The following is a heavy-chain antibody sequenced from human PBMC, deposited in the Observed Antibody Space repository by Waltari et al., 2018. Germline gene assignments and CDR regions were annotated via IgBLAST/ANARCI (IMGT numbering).Heavy chain of an antibody. V-gene: IGHV3-7*01. J-gene: IGHJ4*02. CDR2: IRTDGSET. CDR1: GFTFSSSW. D-gene: IGHD6-13*01. CDR3: AIGGVETSWYWRY. Sequence: EVQVVESGGGLVQPGGSLRLSCSASGFTFSSSWMTWVRQDPGKVLEWVANIRTDGSETYYVDSVKGRFTISRDNTKNSLYLQMSSLRAEDTAVYYCAIGGVETSWYWRYWGQGTLVTVSS.